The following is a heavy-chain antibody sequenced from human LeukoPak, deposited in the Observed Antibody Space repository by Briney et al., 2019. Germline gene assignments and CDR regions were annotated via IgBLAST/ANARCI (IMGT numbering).Heavy chain of an antibody. CDR3: AKDRGMITFGGVIVLDDESVFDY. CDR1: GFTVSSDA. CDR2: ISGSGGST. V-gene: IGHV3-23*01. D-gene: IGHD3-16*02. J-gene: IGHJ4*02. Sequence: GGSLRLSCAASGFTVSSDAMSWVRQARGKGLEWVSAISGSGGSTYYADSVKGRFTISRDNSKNTLYLQMNSLRAEDTAVYYCAKDRGMITFGGVIVLDDESVFDYWGQGTLVTVSS.